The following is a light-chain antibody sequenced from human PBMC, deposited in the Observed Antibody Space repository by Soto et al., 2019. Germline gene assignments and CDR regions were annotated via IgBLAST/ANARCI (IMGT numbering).Light chain of an antibody. Sequence: DIQMTQSPSSLSASVGDRVTIACRASQSINIFLNWYQQKPGKAPKLLIYASSSLQSGVPSRFSAAGSGTDFNLSITSLQPEDFGTYYCQQSSGGPPFTFGPGTTVDIK. V-gene: IGKV1-39*01. CDR3: QQSSGGPPFT. CDR2: ASS. CDR1: QSINIF. J-gene: IGKJ3*01.